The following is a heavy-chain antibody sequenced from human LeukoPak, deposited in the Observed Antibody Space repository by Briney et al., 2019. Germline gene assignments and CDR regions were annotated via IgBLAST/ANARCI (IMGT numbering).Heavy chain of an antibody. Sequence: GGSLRLSCVASGFSFGSYAVTWVRQAPGKGLEWVSSISVGGGSTYYADSVKGRFTVSRDDSRSTLYLRMSDLRADDTAVYCCVRAPSGLIKGSYDMWGQGTMVTVSS. V-gene: IGHV3-23*01. CDR1: GFSFGSYA. CDR3: VRAPSGLIKGSYDM. D-gene: IGHD1-26*01. J-gene: IGHJ3*02. CDR2: ISVGGGST.